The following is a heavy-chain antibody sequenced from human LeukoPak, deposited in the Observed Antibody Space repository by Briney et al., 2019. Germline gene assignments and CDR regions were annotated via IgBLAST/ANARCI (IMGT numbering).Heavy chain of an antibody. V-gene: IGHV3-48*01. CDR1: GFTFSSYS. D-gene: IGHD4-17*01. Sequence: HTGGSLRLSCAASGFTFSSYSINWVRLAPGRGLEWLSHITSSSSAIYYADSVKGRFTISRDNAKNSLYLQMNSLRAEDTALYYCARVGIYGDYGRYFDYWGQGTLVTVSS. J-gene: IGHJ4*02. CDR3: ARVGIYGDYGRYFDY. CDR2: ITSSSSAI.